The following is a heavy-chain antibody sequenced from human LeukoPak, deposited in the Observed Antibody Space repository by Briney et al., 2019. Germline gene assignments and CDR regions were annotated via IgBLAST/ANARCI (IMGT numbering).Heavy chain of an antibody. D-gene: IGHD3-22*01. CDR1: GFTFSSHS. CDR3: VRESVYYDSCGYYNVLDY. J-gene: IGHJ4*02. CDR2: ITSSSDYI. V-gene: IGHV3-21*01. Sequence: PGGSLRLSCAASGFTFSSHSMNWVRQAPGKGLEWVSVITSSSDYIYYADSLKGRFTVSRDNAKNSLYLQVNSLRAEDTAVYYCVRESVYYDSCGYYNVLDYWGQGTLVTVSS.